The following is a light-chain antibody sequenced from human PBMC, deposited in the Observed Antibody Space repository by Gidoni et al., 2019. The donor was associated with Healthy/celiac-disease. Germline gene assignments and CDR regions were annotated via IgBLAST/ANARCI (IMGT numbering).Light chain of an antibody. CDR3: QQYYSYPLI. Sequence: AIRMTQSPSSFSASTGDRVTITCRASQGISSYLAWYQQKPGKAPKLLIYAASTLQSGVPSMFSGSGSGTDFTLTISCLQSEDFATYYCQQYYSYPLIFGGGTKVEIK. V-gene: IGKV1-8*01. CDR1: QGISSY. CDR2: AAS. J-gene: IGKJ4*01.